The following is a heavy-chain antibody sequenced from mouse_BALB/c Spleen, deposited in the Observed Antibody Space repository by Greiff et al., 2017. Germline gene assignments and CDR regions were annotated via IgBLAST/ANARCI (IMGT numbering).Heavy chain of an antibody. CDR3: ARSYDYDRQGWAMDY. J-gene: IGHJ4*01. D-gene: IGHD2-4*01. CDR2: ISSGGSYT. CDR1: GFTFSSYG. Sequence: DVMLVESGGDLVKPGGSLKLSCAASGFTFSSYGMSWVRQTPDKRLEWVATISSGGSYTYYPDSVKGRFTISRDNAKNTLYLQMSSLKSEDTAMYYCARSYDYDRQGWAMDYWGQGTSVTVSS. V-gene: IGHV5-6*02.